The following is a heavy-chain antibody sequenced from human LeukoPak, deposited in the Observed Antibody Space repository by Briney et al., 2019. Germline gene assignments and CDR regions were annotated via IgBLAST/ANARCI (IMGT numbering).Heavy chain of an antibody. V-gene: IGHV3-11*01. CDR2: ISSRCRTI. D-gene: IGHD5-24*01. J-gene: IGHJ4*02. Sequence: GGSLRLSCAASGFTFSDYYMSWMRQAPGKGLEWVSYISSRCRTIYYGDSVTGRFTISRDNAKNPRYLQMNSLRAEDTAMYYCARDRTDAEMATGLVDYWGQGTLVTASS. CDR3: ARDRTDAEMATGLVDY. CDR1: GFTFSDYY.